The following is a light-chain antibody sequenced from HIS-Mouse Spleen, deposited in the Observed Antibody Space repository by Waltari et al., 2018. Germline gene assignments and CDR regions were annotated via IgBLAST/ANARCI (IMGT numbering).Light chain of an antibody. V-gene: IGKV1-27*01. CDR3: QKYNSAPRT. CDR2: AAS. J-gene: IGKJ1*01. CDR1: QGIRNH. Sequence: DIPMTEPPAPLPASVGDGVTLTCRASQGIRNHLAWYQQKPGKVPKLLIYAASTLQSGVPSRFSGSGSGTDFTLTISSLQPEDVATYYCQKYNSAPRTFGQGTKVEIK.